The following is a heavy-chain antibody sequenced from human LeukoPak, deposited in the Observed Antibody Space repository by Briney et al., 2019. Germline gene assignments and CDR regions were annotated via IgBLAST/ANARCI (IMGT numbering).Heavy chain of an antibody. D-gene: IGHD2/OR15-2a*01. J-gene: IGHJ2*01. CDR1: GFTFSDYA. V-gene: IGHV3-23*01. CDR3: AKAFTSYWYFDL. Sequence: PGGSLRLSYVASGFTFSDYAMNWVRQAPGKGLEWVSSIGGGVGSTYYYADSVKGRFTISRDNSKNTLYLQMHSLRAEDTAVYYCAKAFTSYWYFDLWGRGTLVTVSS. CDR2: IGGGVGST.